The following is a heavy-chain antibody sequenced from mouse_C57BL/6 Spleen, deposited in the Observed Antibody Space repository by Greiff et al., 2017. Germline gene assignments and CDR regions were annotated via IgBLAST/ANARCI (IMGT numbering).Heavy chain of an antibody. CDR1: GFSLTSYG. Sequence: QVQLQQSGPGLVAPSQSLSITCTVSGFSLTSYGVDWVRQPPGKGLEWLGVIWGGGSTNYNSALMSRLSISKDNSKSQVFLKMNSLQTDDTAMYYGAKGGYDSHGSYAMDYWGQGTSVTVSS. D-gene: IGHD2-4*01. J-gene: IGHJ4*01. CDR3: AKGGYDSHGSYAMDY. CDR2: IWGGGST. V-gene: IGHV2-9*01.